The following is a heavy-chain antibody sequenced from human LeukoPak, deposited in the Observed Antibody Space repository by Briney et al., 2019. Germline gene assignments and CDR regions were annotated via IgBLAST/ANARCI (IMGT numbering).Heavy chain of an antibody. D-gene: IGHD3-3*01. Sequence: SETLSLTCTVSGGSISSSSYYWSWIRQPPGKGLEWIGEINHSGSTNYNPSLKSRVTISVDTSKNQFSLKLSSVTAADTAVYYCARGPLYYDFWSGYYTHYMDVWGKGTTVTVSS. J-gene: IGHJ6*03. CDR3: ARGPLYYDFWSGYYTHYMDV. V-gene: IGHV4-39*07. CDR2: INHSGST. CDR1: GGSISSSSYY.